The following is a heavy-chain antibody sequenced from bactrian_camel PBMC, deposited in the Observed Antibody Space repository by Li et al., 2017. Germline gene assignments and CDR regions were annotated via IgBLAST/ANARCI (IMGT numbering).Heavy chain of an antibody. CDR3: ATDPEVGALTAPLGEHSYRF. CDR1: SYISDSHW. D-gene: IGHD1*01. Sequence: HVQLVESGGGSVQVGGSLTLSCAASSYISDSHWMGWYRQAPGKKREGVAAAYSGVKRYYADFVKGRFTISQDRRNHTVSLQMNNLTPEDTAMYYCATDPEVGALTAPLGEHSYRFWGRGTQVTVS. CDR2: AYSGVKR. J-gene: IGHJ4*01. V-gene: IGHV3S53*01.